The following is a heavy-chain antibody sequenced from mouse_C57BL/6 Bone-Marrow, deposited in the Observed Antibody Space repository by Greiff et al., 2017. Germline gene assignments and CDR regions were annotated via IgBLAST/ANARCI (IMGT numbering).Heavy chain of an antibody. CDR2: ISLKSGNYAT. Sequence: LQQSGGGLVQPGGSMKLSCVASGFTFSNYWMNWVRQSPEKGLEWVAQISLKSGNYATHYAESVKGRFTISRDVSKSRVYLQMNNLRSEDTGIYYCATLWGAYWGQGTLVTVSA. D-gene: IGHD1-1*02. CDR3: ATLWGAY. CDR1: GFTFSNYW. J-gene: IGHJ3*01. V-gene: IGHV6-3*01.